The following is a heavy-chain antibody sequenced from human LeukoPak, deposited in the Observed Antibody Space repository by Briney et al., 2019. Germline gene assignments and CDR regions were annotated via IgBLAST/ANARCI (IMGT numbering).Heavy chain of an antibody. CDR3: ARALGIVGATWGIDY. CDR1: GFTFNHYW. J-gene: IGHJ4*02. D-gene: IGHD1-26*01. V-gene: IGHV3-48*01. Sequence: GGSLRLSCAASGFTFNHYWMSWVRQAPGRGLEWVSYISSSSSTIYYADSVKGRFTISRDNAKNSLYLQMNSLRAEDTAVYYCARALGIVGATWGIDYWGQGTLVTVSS. CDR2: ISSSSSTI.